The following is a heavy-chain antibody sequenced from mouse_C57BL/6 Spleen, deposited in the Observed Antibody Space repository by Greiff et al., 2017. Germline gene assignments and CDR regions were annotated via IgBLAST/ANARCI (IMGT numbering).Heavy chain of an antibody. CDR3: ARKFITTNFDY. CDR2: ISSGSSTI. J-gene: IGHJ2*01. Sequence: EVKVVESGGGLVKPGGSLKLSCAASGFTFSDYGMHWVRQAPEKGLEWVAYISSGSSTIYYADTVKGRFTISRDNAKNTLFLQMTSLRSEDTAMYYCARKFITTNFDYWGQGTTLTVSS. D-gene: IGHD1-1*01. CDR1: GFTFSDYG. V-gene: IGHV5-17*01.